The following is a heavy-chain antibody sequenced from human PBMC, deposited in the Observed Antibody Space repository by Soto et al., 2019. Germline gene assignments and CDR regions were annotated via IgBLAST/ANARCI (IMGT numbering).Heavy chain of an antibody. CDR2: INSDGSIT. CDR3: ARGIKGYYGVDV. CDR1: GFTFSSFW. V-gene: IGHV3-74*01. J-gene: IGHJ6*02. Sequence: EVQLVESGGDLVQPGGSLRVSCAVSGFTFSSFWMHWVRQDPGKGLVWVSRINSDGSITNYADSVKGRFTISRDNAKNTVYLQMNSLRAEGSAVYYCARGIKGYYGVDVWGQGPTVTVSS. D-gene: IGHD1-20*01.